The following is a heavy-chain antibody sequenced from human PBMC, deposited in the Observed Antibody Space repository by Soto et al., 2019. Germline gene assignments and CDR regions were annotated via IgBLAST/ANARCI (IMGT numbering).Heavy chain of an antibody. CDR2: IYYSGNT. CDR1: GDSVTSGNYY. J-gene: IGHJ5*01. V-gene: IGHV4-61*01. Sequence: PSETLSLTXTVSGDSVTSGNYYWSWIRQPPGKGLEWIGYIYYSGNTNYSPSLKNRVTISLDTSKNQFSLNLNSVTAADTAVYYCARIPVDTYMIYWSDPWGQGTLVTAPQ. CDR3: ARIPVDTYMIYWSDP. D-gene: IGHD5-18*01.